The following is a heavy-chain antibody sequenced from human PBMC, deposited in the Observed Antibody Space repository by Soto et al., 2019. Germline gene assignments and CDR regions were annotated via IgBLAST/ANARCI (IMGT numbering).Heavy chain of an antibody. V-gene: IGHV4-39*01. CDR2: IYYSGST. Sequence: SETLSLTCTVSGGSISSSSYYWGWIRQPPGKGLEWIGSIYYSGSTYYNPSLKSRVTISVDTSKNQFSLKLSSVTAADTAVYYCARQVLSSSSWSLMDAFDIWGQGTMVTVSS. CDR3: ARQVLSSSSWSLMDAFDI. CDR1: GGSISSSSYY. J-gene: IGHJ3*02. D-gene: IGHD6-13*01.